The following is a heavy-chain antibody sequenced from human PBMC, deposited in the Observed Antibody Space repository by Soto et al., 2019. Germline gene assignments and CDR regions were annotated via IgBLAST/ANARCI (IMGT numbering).Heavy chain of an antibody. D-gene: IGHD3-3*01. CDR1: GGSFSGYY. V-gene: IGHV4-34*01. CDR2: INHSGST. CDR3: ARSRLRFLRGIWFDP. J-gene: IGHJ5*02. Sequence: KASETLSLTCAVYGGSFSGYYWSWIRQPPGEGLEWIGEINHSGSTNYNPSLKSRVTISVDTSKNQFSLKLSSVTAADTAVYYCARSRLRFLRGIWFDPGGPGTLVTVSS.